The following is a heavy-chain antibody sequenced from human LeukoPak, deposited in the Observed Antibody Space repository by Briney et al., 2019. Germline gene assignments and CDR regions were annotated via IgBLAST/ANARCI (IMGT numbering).Heavy chain of an antibody. CDR1: GFTFSSYD. D-gene: IGHD6-19*01. CDR2: IGAAGDT. CDR3: ARGPPIGYSSGCLDY. J-gene: IGHJ4*02. Sequence: PGGSLRLSCAASGFTFSSYDMHWVRQATGKGLEWVSAIGAAGDTYCPGSVKGRFTISRENAKNSLYLQMNSLRAGDTAVYYCARGPPIGYSSGCLDYWGQGTLGTVSS. V-gene: IGHV3-13*01.